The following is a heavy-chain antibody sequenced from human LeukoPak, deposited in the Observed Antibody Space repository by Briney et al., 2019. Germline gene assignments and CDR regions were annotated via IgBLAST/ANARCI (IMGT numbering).Heavy chain of an antibody. D-gene: IGHD3-10*01. J-gene: IGHJ4*02. CDR1: GFTFSSYS. V-gene: IGHV3-21*01. CDR2: ISSSSSYI. CDR3: ARGPAGVRGVIRFER. Sequence: GGSLRLSCAAPGFTFSSYSMNWVRQAPGKGLEWVSSISSSSSYIYYADSVKGRFTISRDNAKNSLYLQMNSLRAEDTAVYYCARGPAGVRGVIRFERWGQGTLVTVSS.